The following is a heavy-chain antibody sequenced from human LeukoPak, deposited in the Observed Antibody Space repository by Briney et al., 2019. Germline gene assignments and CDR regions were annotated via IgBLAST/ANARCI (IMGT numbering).Heavy chain of an antibody. J-gene: IGHJ4*02. Sequence: SETLSLTCAVYGGSFSGYYWSWIRQPPGKGLEWIGEINHSGSTNFNPSLKSRVTISVDTSKNQFSLKQSSVTAADTAVYYCARGGYSYVDYWGQGTLVTVSS. CDR1: GGSFSGYY. V-gene: IGHV4-34*01. CDR2: INHSGST. D-gene: IGHD5-18*01. CDR3: ARGGYSYVDY.